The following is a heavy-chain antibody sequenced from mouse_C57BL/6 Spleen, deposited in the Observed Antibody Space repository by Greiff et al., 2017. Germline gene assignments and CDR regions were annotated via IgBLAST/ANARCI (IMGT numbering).Heavy chain of an antibody. CDR1: GYTFTSYW. CDR2: INPSNGGT. Sequence: VQLQQPGTELVKPGASVKLSCKASGYTFTSYWMHWVKQRPGQGLEWIGNINPSNGGTNYNEKFKSKATLTVDKSSSTAYMQLSSLTSEGSAVYYWARDYYGSSPWFAYWGQGTLVTVSA. CDR3: ARDYYGSSPWFAY. J-gene: IGHJ3*01. V-gene: IGHV1-53*01. D-gene: IGHD1-1*01.